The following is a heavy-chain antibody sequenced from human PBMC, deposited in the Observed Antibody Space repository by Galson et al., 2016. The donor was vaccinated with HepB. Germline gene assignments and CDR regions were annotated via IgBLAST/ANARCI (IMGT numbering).Heavy chain of an antibody. V-gene: IGHV4-31*01. D-gene: IGHD4-17*01. CDR3: ARGDNSDYGDYASAYYYMDV. CDR2: IYYTGST. Sequence: TLSLTCTVSGGSISSVAYYWSWIRQHPGKGLEWIGYIYYTGSTYYNPSLKSPITMSVDTSKNQFSLKLSSVTAADTAVYYCARGDNSDYGDYASAYYYMDVWGKGATVTVSS. CDR1: GGSISSVAYY. J-gene: IGHJ6*03.